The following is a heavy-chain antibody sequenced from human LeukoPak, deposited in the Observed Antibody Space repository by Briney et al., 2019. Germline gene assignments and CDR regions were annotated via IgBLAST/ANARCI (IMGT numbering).Heavy chain of an antibody. CDR1: GGSISSGGYY. V-gene: IGHV4-31*03. D-gene: IGHD3-22*01. Sequence: SETLSLTCTVSGGSISSGGYYWSWIRQHPGKGLEWIGYIYYSGSTYYNPSLKSRVTISVDTSKNQFSLKLSSVTAADTAVYYCARGYDSSGLLDYWGQGTLVTVSS. J-gene: IGHJ4*02. CDR2: IYYSGST. CDR3: ARGYDSSGLLDY.